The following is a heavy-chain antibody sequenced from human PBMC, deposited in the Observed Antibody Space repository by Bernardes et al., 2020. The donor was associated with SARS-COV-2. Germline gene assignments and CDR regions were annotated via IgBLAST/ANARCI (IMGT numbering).Heavy chain of an antibody. J-gene: IGHJ6*02. CDR1: GFTFTTYS. CDR2: ISSSGNTI. V-gene: IGHV3-48*01. Sequence: GGSLRLSCAASGFTFTTYSMNWVRQAPGKGLEWVAYISSSGNTIYYADSVKGRFTISRDNAKDSLSLQMNSLRAEDTAVYYCRGVYYYYGMDVWGQGTTVTVSS. CDR3: RGVYYYYGMDV.